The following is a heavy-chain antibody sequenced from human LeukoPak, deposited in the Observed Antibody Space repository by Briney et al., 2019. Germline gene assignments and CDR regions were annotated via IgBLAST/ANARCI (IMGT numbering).Heavy chain of an antibody. CDR2: INPSGGST. CDR1: GYTFTSYY. J-gene: IGHJ4*02. V-gene: IGHV1-46*01. CDR3: ARTGLAARGGRPYYFDY. Sequence: ASVKVSCKASGYTFTSYYMHWVRQAPGQGLEWMGIINPSGGSTSYAQKFQGRVTMTRDTSTSTAYMELSSLRSEDTAVYYCARTGLAARGGRPYYFDYWGQGTLVTVSS. D-gene: IGHD3-10*01.